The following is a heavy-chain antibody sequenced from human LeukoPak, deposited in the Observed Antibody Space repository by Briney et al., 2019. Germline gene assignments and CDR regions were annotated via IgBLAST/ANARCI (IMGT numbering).Heavy chain of an antibody. D-gene: IGHD3-16*02. CDR1: GGTFSSYA. CDR3: ASGSDKWGFKSLYSLYVY. J-gene: IGHJ4*02. V-gene: IGHV1-69*06. CDR2: IIPIFGTA. Sequence: ASVKVSCKASGGTFSSYAISWVRQAPGQGLEWMGGIIPIFGTANYAQKFQGRVTITADKSTSTAYMELSSLRSEDTAVYYCASGSDKWGFKSLYSLYVYWGQGTLVTVSS.